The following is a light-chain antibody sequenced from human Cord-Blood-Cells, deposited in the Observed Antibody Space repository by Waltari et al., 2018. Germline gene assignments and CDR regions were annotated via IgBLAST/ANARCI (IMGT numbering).Light chain of an antibody. J-gene: IGKJ4*01. CDR3: QQSYSTLT. CDR2: AAS. Sequence: EIQMTQFPSSLSASVGDRVTITCRASQNISSYLNWYQQKPGKAPKLLIYAASSLQSGVPSRFSGSGSGTDFTLTISSLQPEDFATYYCQQSYSTLTFGGGTKVEIK. V-gene: IGKV1-39*01. CDR1: QNISSY.